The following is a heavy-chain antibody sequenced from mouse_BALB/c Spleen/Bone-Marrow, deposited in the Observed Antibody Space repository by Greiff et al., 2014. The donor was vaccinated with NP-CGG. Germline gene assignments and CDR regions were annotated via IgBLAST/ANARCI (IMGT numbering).Heavy chain of an antibody. D-gene: IGHD3-2*01. V-gene: IGHV5-17*02. J-gene: IGHJ3*01. CDR2: ISSGSSTI. Sequence: EVQLVESGGGLVQPGGSRKLSCAASGFTFSSFGMHWVRQAPEKGLEWVACISSGSSTIYYADTVKGRFTISRDNPKNTLFLQMTRLRSEDTAMYYCARGDSSGTGFAYWGQGTLVTVSA. CDR3: ARGDSSGTGFAY. CDR1: GFTFSSFG.